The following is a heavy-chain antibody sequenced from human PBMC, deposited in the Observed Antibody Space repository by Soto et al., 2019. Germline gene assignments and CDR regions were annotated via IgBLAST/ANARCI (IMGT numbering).Heavy chain of an antibody. CDR3: ARDAIAGAGAFDY. CDR2: IRAFNAKT. CDR1: GYTYFSYG. Sequence: QVQLVQSGAEVKKPGASVKVSCTASGYTYFSYGICWVRQAPGQGLEWLGWIRAFNAKTKSAPKSQARVTLTTDASTSTDYMELRSLRADDTAVYFYARDAIAGAGAFDYWGQGDLVIVSS. D-gene: IGHD6-19*01. V-gene: IGHV1-18*04. J-gene: IGHJ4*02.